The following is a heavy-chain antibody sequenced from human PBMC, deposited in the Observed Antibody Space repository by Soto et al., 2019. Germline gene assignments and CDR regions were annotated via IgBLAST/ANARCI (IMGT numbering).Heavy chain of an antibody. CDR2: IGTAGDT. V-gene: IGHV3-13*01. CDR3: ARAPQLGPYYYYYGMDV. J-gene: IGHJ6*02. Sequence: GGSLRLSCAASGFTFSSYDMHWVRQATGKGLEWVSAIGTAGDTYYPGSVKGRFTISRENAKNSLYLQMNSLRAEDTAVYYCARAPQLGPYYYYYGMDVWGQGTTVTVSS. D-gene: IGHD2-2*01. CDR1: GFTFSSYD.